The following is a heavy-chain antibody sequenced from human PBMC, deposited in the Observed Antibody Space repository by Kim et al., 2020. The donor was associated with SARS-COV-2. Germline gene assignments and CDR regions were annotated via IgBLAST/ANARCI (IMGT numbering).Heavy chain of an antibody. V-gene: IGHV3-49*03. Sequence: GGSLRLSCTTSGLNFGDYAMSWFRQAPGKGLEWVAFIRSKRDGETTEYAASVKGRFTISRDDSKRIAYLQMNGLKTEDTAVYYCTSGPYYYDSAAYYPDYWGQGTLVTVSS. CDR3: TSGPYYYDSAAYYPDY. D-gene: IGHD3-22*01. CDR2: IRSKRDGETT. J-gene: IGHJ4*02. CDR1: GLNFGDYA.